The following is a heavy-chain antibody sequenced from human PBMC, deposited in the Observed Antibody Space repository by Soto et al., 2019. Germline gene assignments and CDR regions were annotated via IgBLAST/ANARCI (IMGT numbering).Heavy chain of an antibody. CDR3: ARHVEAVTTFDY. J-gene: IGHJ4*02. V-gene: IGHV4-59*08. Sequence: SETLSLTCTGFGGSISSYYWSWIRQPPGKGLEWIGYIYYSGSTNCSTACKSRDTISVDTSKNQFSIELSSVAAADTAVYYCARHVEAVTTFDYWGQGTLVTVSS. CDR2: IYYSGST. D-gene: IGHD4-17*01. CDR1: GGSISSYY.